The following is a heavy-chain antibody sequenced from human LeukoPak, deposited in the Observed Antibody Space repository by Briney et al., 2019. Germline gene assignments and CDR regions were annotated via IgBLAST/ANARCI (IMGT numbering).Heavy chain of an antibody. CDR2: LSDTGDSR. CDR1: GFTLSKHP. J-gene: IGHJ4*02. Sequence: PGGSLRLPCAASGFTLSKHPMYWVRQAPGKGLEWVSSLSDTGDSRHYADSVKGRFTISRDSARSALYLQMNSLRAEDTAVYYCAKGDCASGSCYFDDWGQGSQVTVSS. CDR3: AKGDCASGSCYFDD. D-gene: IGHD2-8*01. V-gene: IGHV3-23*01.